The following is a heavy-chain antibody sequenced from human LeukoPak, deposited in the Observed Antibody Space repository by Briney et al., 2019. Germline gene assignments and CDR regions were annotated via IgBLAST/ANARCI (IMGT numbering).Heavy chain of an antibody. CDR2: ISSSSSYI. Sequence: GGSLRLSCAASGFTFSSYAMNWVRQAPGKGLEWVSSISSSSSYIYYADSVKGRFTISRDNAKNSLYLQMNSLRAEDTAVYYCARGAAALGYFDYWGQGTLVTVSS. CDR3: ARGAAALGYFDY. J-gene: IGHJ4*02. V-gene: IGHV3-21*01. D-gene: IGHD2-2*01. CDR1: GFTFSSYA.